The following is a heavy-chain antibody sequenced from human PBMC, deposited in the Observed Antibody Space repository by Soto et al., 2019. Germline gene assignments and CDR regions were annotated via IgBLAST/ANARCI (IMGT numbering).Heavy chain of an antibody. CDR1: GFTFDTYG. D-gene: IGHD1-1*01. CDR3: ARVTPGNNLYYFSGLDV. CDR2: ISYEGSNT. Sequence: QPGGSLRLSCVASGFTFDTYGIHWVRQAPGKGLQWVALISYEGSNTYYADSVRGRFTISRDNSKNTLYLQINALRPEDTGVYYCARVTPGNNLYYFSGLDVWGQGTSVT. V-gene: IGHV3-30-3*01. J-gene: IGHJ6*02.